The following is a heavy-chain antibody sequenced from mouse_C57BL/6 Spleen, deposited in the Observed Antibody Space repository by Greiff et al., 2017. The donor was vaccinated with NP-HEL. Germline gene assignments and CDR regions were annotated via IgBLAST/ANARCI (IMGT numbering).Heavy chain of an antibody. CDR3: ARPIYYGSSYAWFAY. Sequence: EVQLQQSGPELVKPGASVKIPCKASGYTFTDYNMDWVKQSHGKSLEWIGDINPNNGGTIYNQKFKGKATLTVDKSSSTAYMELRSLTSEDTAVYYCARPIYYGSSYAWFAYWGQGTLVTVSA. J-gene: IGHJ3*01. CDR2: INPNNGGT. V-gene: IGHV1-18*01. D-gene: IGHD1-1*01. CDR1: GYTFTDYN.